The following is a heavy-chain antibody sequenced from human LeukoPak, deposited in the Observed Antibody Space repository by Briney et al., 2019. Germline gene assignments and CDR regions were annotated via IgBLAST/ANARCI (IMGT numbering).Heavy chain of an antibody. Sequence: SETLSLTCTVSGGSISTNNWWTWVRQPPGMALEWIGEVSRSGSTNYNPSLKSRVTLSLDEAKNHVSLQLTSLTAADTAVYYCARAGIAWNPADYWGQGTLVTVSS. CDR2: VSRSGST. J-gene: IGHJ4*02. V-gene: IGHV4-4*02. D-gene: IGHD1-1*01. CDR3: ARAGIAWNPADY. CDR1: GGSISTNNW.